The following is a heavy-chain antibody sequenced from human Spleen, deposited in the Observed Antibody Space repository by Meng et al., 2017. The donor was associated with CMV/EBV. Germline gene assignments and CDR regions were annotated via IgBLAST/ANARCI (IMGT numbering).Heavy chain of an antibody. CDR3: ARVYDFWSGYVDY. CDR2: IYYSGST. V-gene: IGHV4-59*01. Sequence: QVQLQESGPGLVKPSETLSLTCTVSGGSISSYYWSWIRQPPGKGLEWIGYIYYSGSTNYNPSLKSRVTISVDTSKNQFSLKLSSVAAADTAVYYCARVYDFWSGYVDYWGQGTLVTVAS. CDR1: GGSISSYY. D-gene: IGHD3-3*01. J-gene: IGHJ4*02.